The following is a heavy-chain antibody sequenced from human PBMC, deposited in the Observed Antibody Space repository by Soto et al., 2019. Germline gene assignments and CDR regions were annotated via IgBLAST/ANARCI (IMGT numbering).Heavy chain of an antibody. CDR3: ASGVGQFDY. V-gene: IGHV1-3*01. CDR2: MNAGNGDT. J-gene: IGHJ4*02. D-gene: IGHD3-3*01. Sequence: QVHLVQSGSEVKKPGASVKVSCKASGYTFTNYAIHWVRQTPGHGLEWMGWMNAGNGDTKASQKFRVTVTIPRHTPATTAYLALISLRSEDTVMYFCASGVGQFDYWGLGTLVTVSS. CDR1: GYTFTNYA.